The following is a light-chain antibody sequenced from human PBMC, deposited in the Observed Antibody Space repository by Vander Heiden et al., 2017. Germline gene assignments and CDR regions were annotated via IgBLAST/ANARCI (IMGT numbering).Light chain of an antibody. V-gene: IGKV3-20*01. CDR3: QQYGSSPIT. CDR1: QSVSSSY. J-gene: IGKJ5*01. CDR2: GAS. Sequence: EIVLTQSPGTLSLSPGERATLSCRASQSVSSSYLAWYQQKPGQAPRLLIYGASNRATGIPDRFSGSGSGTDFTLTISRLETEDFAVYDCQQYGSSPITFGQGTRLEIK.